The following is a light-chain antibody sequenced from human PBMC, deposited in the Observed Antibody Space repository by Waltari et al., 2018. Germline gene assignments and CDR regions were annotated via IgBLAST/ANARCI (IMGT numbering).Light chain of an antibody. V-gene: IGLV1-44*01. Sequence: QSVLTQPPSASGSPGQRVTLACSGSTANIGSNTVNWYQQIPGTAPKLLIYTNSQRPSGVPDRFSGSKSGTSGFLAISGLQSEDEADYYCAAWDDGLNGWVFGGRTRVSVL. CDR2: TNS. J-gene: IGLJ3*02. CDR1: TANIGSNT. CDR3: AAWDDGLNGWV.